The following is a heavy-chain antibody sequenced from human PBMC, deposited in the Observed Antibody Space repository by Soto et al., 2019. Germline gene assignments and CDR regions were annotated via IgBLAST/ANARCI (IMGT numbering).Heavy chain of an antibody. D-gene: IGHD2-21*01. J-gene: IGHJ6*02. V-gene: IGHV4-31*03. Sequence: QVQLQESGPGLVKPSQTLSLTCTVSGDSINSGPYYWTWIRQHPGKGLEWIGNIFYTGSTNYNPSLKSRVSLSVDTSKNQFSLKLTSVTAADTAIYYCARDRVRRDNKPYGMDVWGQGTTVPVSS. CDR2: IFYTGST. CDR3: ARDRVRRDNKPYGMDV. CDR1: GDSINSGPYY.